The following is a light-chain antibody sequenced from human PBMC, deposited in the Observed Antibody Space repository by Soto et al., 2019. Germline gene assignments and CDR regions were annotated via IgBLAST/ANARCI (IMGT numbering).Light chain of an antibody. CDR2: GAS. V-gene: IGKV3-20*01. CDR1: HSVSSRY. CDR3: QHYGGSPPYT. J-gene: IGKJ2*01. Sequence: EIVLTQSPGTLSLSPGERATLSCRASHSVSSRYLAWYQQKPGQAPRLLIYGASSRATGSPDRFSGSGSGTDFTLTISRLEPEDFAVYYCQHYGGSPPYTFGQGTKLEIK.